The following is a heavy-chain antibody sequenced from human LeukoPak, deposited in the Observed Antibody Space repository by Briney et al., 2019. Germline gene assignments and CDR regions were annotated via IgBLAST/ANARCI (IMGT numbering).Heavy chain of an antibody. D-gene: IGHD2-2*01. V-gene: IGHV3-66*02. J-gene: IGHJ4*02. CDR3: ARAPYCSSTSCYSNYFDY. CDR2: IYSGGST. CDR1: GFTVSSNY. Sequence: GGSLRLSCAASGFTVSSNYMSWVRQAPGKGLEWVSVIYSGGSTYYADSVKGRFTISRDNSKNTLYLQMNSLRAEDTAVYYCARAPYCSSTSCYSNYFDYWGQGILVTVSS.